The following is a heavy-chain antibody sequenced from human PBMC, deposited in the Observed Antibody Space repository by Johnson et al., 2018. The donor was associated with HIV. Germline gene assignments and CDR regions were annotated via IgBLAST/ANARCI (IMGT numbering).Heavy chain of an antibody. CDR3: AKGLYGSGSYDAFDI. V-gene: IGHV3-23*04. Sequence: EVQLAESGRGLVQPGGSLRLSCAASGFTFSSYDMSWVRKATGKGLEWVSGVSGSGGSTYYADSVKGRVTISRDNSKNTLYLQMNSLRAEDTALYYCAKGLYGSGSYDAFDIWGQGTMVTVSS. J-gene: IGHJ3*02. CDR1: GFTFSSYD. D-gene: IGHD3-10*01. CDR2: VSGSGGST.